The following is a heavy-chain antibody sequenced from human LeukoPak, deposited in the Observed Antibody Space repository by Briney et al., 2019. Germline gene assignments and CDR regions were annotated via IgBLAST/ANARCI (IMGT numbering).Heavy chain of an antibody. J-gene: IGHJ3*02. CDR3: AKDNSLDGFGAFDI. V-gene: IGHV3-9*03. Sequence: GRSLRLSCAASGFTFDDYAMHWVRQAPGKGLEWVSGISWNSGSIGYADSVKGRFTISRGNAKNSLYLQMNSLRAEDMALYYCAKDNSLDGFGAFDIWGQGTMVTVSS. D-gene: IGHD3-10*01. CDR1: GFTFDDYA. CDR2: ISWNSGSI.